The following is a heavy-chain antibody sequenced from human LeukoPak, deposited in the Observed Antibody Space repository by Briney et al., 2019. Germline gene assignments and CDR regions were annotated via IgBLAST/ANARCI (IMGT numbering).Heavy chain of an antibody. J-gene: IGHJ4*02. Sequence: GGSLRLSCTASGFTFSNYAVYWVRQAPGKGLEYVSAISSNGGSTYYANSVKGRFTISRDNSKNTLYLQMAGLRAEDMAVYYCARGFGSSGWSSFDYWGQGTLVTVSS. CDR1: GFTFSNYA. CDR2: ISSNGGST. CDR3: ARGFGSSGWSSFDY. D-gene: IGHD6-19*01. V-gene: IGHV3-64*01.